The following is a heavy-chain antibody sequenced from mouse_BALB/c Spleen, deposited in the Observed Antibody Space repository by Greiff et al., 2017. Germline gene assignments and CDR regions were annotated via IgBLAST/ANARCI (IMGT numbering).Heavy chain of an antibody. CDR3: ARGGPTYFDV. Sequence: QVQLQQSGAELVRPGTSVKVSCKASGYAFTNYLIEWVKQRPGQGLEWIGVINPGSGGTNYNEKFKGKATLTADKSSSTAYMQLSSLTSDDSAVYFCARGGPTYFDVWGAGTTVTVSS. CDR1: GYAFTNYL. V-gene: IGHV1-54*01. J-gene: IGHJ1*01. CDR2: INPGSGGT. D-gene: IGHD2-10*01.